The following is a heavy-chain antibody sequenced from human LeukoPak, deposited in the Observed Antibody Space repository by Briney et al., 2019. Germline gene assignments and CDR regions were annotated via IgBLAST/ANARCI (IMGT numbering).Heavy chain of an antibody. J-gene: IGHJ5*02. CDR2: ISSSGSYI. Sequence: GGSLRLSRAASGFTFSDYYMSWIRQAPGKGLEWVSYISSSGSYIYYADSVKGRFTISRDNAKNSLYLQMNSLRAEDTAVYYCAREGIYDSSGYYPNWFDPWGQGTLVTASS. V-gene: IGHV3-11*04. CDR1: GFTFSDYY. CDR3: AREGIYDSSGYYPNWFDP. D-gene: IGHD3-22*01.